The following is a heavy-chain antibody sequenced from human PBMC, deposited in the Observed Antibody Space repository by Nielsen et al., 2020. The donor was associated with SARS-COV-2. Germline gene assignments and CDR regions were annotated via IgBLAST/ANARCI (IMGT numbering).Heavy chain of an antibody. J-gene: IGHJ5*02. CDR2: ISYDGSNK. CDR1: GFTFSSYA. Sequence: GESLKISCAASGFTFSSYAMHWVRQAPGKGLEWVAVISYDGSNKYYADSVKGRFTISRDNSKNTLYLQMNSLRAEDTAVYYCAAGSGSYFSWFDPWGQGTLVTVSS. CDR3: AAGSGSYFSWFDP. V-gene: IGHV3-30-3*01. D-gene: IGHD3-10*01.